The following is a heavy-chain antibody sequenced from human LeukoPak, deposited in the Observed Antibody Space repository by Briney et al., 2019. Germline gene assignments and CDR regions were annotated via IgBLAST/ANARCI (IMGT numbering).Heavy chain of an antibody. Sequence: GGSLRLSCAASGFTVSSNYMSWVRQAPGRGLEWVSVIYSGGSTYYADSVKGRFTISRDNSKNTLFLQVNSLRAGDTAVYYCARGTVTMVDYWGQGTLVTVSS. V-gene: IGHV3-66*01. CDR2: IYSGGST. CDR3: ARGTVTMVDY. D-gene: IGHD3-10*01. CDR1: GFTVSSNY. J-gene: IGHJ4*02.